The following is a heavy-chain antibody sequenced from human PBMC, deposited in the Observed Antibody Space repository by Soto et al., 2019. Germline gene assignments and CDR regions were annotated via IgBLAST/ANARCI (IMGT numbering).Heavy chain of an antibody. J-gene: IGHJ6*02. V-gene: IGHV4-38-2*01. CDR1: VEPMTGGYY. Sequence: PSETLSLTCDVSVEPMTGGYYWGWIRQSPGKGLEWIGSIYYGGTTYYNPSLRSRLAISIDTSKNQFSLNLNSVTAADTAVYYCARAAPSRISSYGMDVWGQGTTVTVSS. CDR2: IYYGGTT. D-gene: IGHD6-6*01. CDR3: ARAAPSRISSYGMDV.